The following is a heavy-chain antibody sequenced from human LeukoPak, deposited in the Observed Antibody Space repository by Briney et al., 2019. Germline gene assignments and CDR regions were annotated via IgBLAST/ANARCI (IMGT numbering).Heavy chain of an antibody. D-gene: IGHD5-24*01. CDR3: ARAIDGSRFDY. CDR1: GFTFSDYW. J-gene: IGHJ4*02. V-gene: IGHV3-7*01. CDR2: IKQDGSEK. Sequence: GGSLRLSCAASGFTFSDYWMSWVRQAPGKGLEWVATIKQDGSEKTYVDSVKGRFTISRDNAKNSLYPQMNSLRAEDMAVYYCARAIDGSRFDYWGQGTLVTVSS.